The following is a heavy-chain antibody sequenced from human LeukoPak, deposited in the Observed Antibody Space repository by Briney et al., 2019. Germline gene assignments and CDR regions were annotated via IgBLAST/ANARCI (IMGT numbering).Heavy chain of an antibody. CDR2: IYYSGST. D-gene: IGHD4-17*01. Sequence: PSQTLSLTCTVSGGSISSGDYYWSWIRQPPGKGLEWIGYIYYSGSTYYNPSLKSRVTISVDTSKNQFSLKPSSVTAADTAVYYCARDSEERSGAPYGDYGRNYYYGMDVWGQGTTVTVSS. V-gene: IGHV4-30-4*01. CDR1: GGSISSGDYY. J-gene: IGHJ6*02. CDR3: ARDSEERSGAPYGDYGRNYYYGMDV.